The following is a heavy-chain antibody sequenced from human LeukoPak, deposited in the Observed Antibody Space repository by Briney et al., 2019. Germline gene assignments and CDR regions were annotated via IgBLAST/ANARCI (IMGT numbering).Heavy chain of an antibody. Sequence: GGSLRLSCVVSRFTFSSYVMSWVRQAPGKGLEWVSAISGSGGNTYYADSVKGRFTISRDNSKNTLYLQMNSLRAEDTAVYYCAKAHYYDSGSYRYYFDYWDQGTQVTVSS. D-gene: IGHD3-10*01. J-gene: IGHJ4*02. CDR3: AKAHYYDSGSYRYYFDY. V-gene: IGHV3-23*01. CDR1: RFTFSSYV. CDR2: ISGSGGNT.